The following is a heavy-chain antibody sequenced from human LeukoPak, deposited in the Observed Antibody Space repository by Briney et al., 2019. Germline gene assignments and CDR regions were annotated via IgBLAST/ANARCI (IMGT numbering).Heavy chain of an antibody. Sequence: SETLSLTCAVSGGSFSGYYWYWVRQPPGKGLEWIGEINHGESTNYNPSLKSRATLSVDTSKNQFSLKLTSVTAADTAVYYCARGRTYYYDTSGYYPSIYYGMDVWGQGTTVIVSS. CDR2: INHGEST. CDR1: GGSFSGYY. CDR3: ARGRTYYYDTSGYYPSIYYGMDV. D-gene: IGHD3-22*01. V-gene: IGHV4-34*01. J-gene: IGHJ6*02.